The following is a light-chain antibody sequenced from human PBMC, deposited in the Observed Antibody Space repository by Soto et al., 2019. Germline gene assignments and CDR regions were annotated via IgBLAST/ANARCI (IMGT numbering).Light chain of an antibody. CDR2: DVS. CDR3: CSYAGSYTVV. V-gene: IGLV2-11*01. J-gene: IGLJ3*02. CDR1: SSDVGAYNY. Sequence: QSALTQPRSVSGSPGQSVTISCTGTSSDVGAYNYVSWYQQDPGKVPKLMIYDVSRRPSGVPDRFSGSKSGNTASLTISGLQADDEADYYCCSYAGSYTVVFGGGTKLTVL.